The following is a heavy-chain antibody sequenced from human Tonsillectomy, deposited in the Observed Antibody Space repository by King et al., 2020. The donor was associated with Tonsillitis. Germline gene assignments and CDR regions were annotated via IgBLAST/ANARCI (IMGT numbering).Heavy chain of an antibody. J-gene: IGHJ6*02. CDR1: GFTFSTYA. Sequence: VQLVESGGGLVQPGGSLRLSCAASGFTFSTYARTWVRQAPGKGLEWGSVMSGAGARTYHADAVKGRFTISRDNSKNTLYLQMNSLRAEDTAVYYCAKCPYDFWSGGLYYAMDVWGQGTTVTVSS. D-gene: IGHD3-3*01. CDR2: MSGAGART. V-gene: IGHV3-23*04. CDR3: AKCPYDFWSGGLYYAMDV.